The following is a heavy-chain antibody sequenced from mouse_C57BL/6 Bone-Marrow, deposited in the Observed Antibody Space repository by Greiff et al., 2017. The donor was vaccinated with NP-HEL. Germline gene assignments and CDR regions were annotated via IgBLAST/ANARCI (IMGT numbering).Heavy chain of an antibody. CDR2: INPYNGGT. Sequence: EVKLQESGPVLVKPGASVKMSCKASGYTFTDYYMNWVKQSHGKSLEWIGVINPYNGGTSYNQKFKGKATLTVDKSSSTAYMELNSLTSEDSAVYYCARDDYDEGYYFDYWGQGTTLPVSS. D-gene: IGHD2-4*01. CDR1: GYTFTDYY. J-gene: IGHJ2*01. CDR3: ARDDYDEGYYFDY. V-gene: IGHV1-19*01.